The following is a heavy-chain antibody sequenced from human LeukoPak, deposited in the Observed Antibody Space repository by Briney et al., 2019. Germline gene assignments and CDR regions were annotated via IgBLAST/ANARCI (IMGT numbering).Heavy chain of an antibody. CDR1: GFTFISYE. Sequence: PGGSMRLSCAASGFTFISYEMNSVRQAPGKGLEWVSGINWNGGSTGYADSVKGRFTISRDNAKNSLYLQMNSLRAEDTALYYCERDDGIAAAGIDYWGQGTLVTVSS. CDR2: INWNGGST. D-gene: IGHD6-13*01. V-gene: IGHV3-20*04. CDR3: ERDDGIAAAGIDY. J-gene: IGHJ4*02.